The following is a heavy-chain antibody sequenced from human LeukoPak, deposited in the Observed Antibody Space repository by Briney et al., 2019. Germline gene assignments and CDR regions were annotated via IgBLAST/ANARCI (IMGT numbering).Heavy chain of an antibody. CDR2: MNPKSGNT. Sequence: GASVKVSCKASGYTFTSYDINWVRQATGQGLGWMGWMNPKSGNTGYAQKFQGRVTMTRNTAISTAYMDLRSLRSEDTAVYYCAREAALLWFGDLRNDAFDIWGQGPMVTVSS. CDR3: AREAALLWFGDLRNDAFDI. CDR1: GYTFTSYD. D-gene: IGHD3-10*01. J-gene: IGHJ3*02. V-gene: IGHV1-8*01.